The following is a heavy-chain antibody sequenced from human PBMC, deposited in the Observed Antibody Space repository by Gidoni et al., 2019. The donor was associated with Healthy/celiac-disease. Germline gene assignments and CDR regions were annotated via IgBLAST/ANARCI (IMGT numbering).Heavy chain of an antibody. CDR3: ARDAYSGSYPGYYYYMDV. D-gene: IGHD1-26*01. J-gene: IGHJ6*03. V-gene: IGHV3-30-3*01. Sequence: QVQLVESGGGAVQPGRSLRLSRAPSGFTCRRSALHWVRQAPGTGLEWVAVISYDGSNKYYADSVKGRFTISRDNSKNTLYLQMNSLRAEDTAVYYCARDAYSGSYPGYYYYMDVWGKGTTVTVSS. CDR2: ISYDGSNK. CDR1: GFTCRRSA.